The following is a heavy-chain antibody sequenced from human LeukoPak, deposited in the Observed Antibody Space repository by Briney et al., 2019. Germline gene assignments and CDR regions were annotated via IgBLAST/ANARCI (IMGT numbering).Heavy chain of an antibody. CDR2: IYPGDSDT. V-gene: IGHV5-51*01. Sequence: NRGESLKISCKGSGYGFTTYWIAWVRQMPGKGLEWMGIIYPGDSDTRYSPSFQGQVTISADKSISTAYLQWSSLKASDTAMYYCARSNYYDSYTNYWGQGTLVTVSS. CDR1: GYGFTTYW. J-gene: IGHJ4*02. CDR3: ARSNYYDSYTNY. D-gene: IGHD3-22*01.